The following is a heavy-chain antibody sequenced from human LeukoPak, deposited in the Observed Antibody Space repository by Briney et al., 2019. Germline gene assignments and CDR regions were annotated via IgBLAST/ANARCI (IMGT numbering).Heavy chain of an antibody. CDR1: GFTVSSNY. CDR3: ARDRDYGDWYFDY. J-gene: IGHJ4*02. V-gene: IGHV3-53*01. Sequence: PGGSLRLSCAASGFTVSSNYMSWVRQAPGKGLEWVSDIYSGGSTYYADSVKGRFTISRDNSKNTLYLQMNSLRAEDTAVYYCARDRDYGDWYFDYWGQGTLVTVSS. CDR2: IYSGGST. D-gene: IGHD4-17*01.